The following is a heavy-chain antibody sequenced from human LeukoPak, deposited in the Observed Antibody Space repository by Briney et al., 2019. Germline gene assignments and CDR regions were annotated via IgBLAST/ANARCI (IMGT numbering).Heavy chain of an antibody. D-gene: IGHD5-18*01. V-gene: IGHV3-21*01. CDR2: ISSSGSYI. J-gene: IGHJ4*02. CDR1: GFTVSDAW. Sequence: GGSLRLSCSASGFTVSDAWMNWVRQVPGKGLEWVSSISSSGSYIYYADSVKGRFTISRDNAKNSLYLQMNSLRAEDTAVYYCARKDRLGYSYGQGPFDFWGQGTLVTVSS. CDR3: ARKDRLGYSYGQGPFDF.